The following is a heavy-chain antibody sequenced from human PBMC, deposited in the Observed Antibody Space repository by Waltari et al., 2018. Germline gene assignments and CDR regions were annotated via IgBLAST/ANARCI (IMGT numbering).Heavy chain of an antibody. D-gene: IGHD2-2*01. CDR2: LDPENGET. V-gene: IGHV1-69-2*01. CDR3: AIAPAGYFDH. CDR1: GYFFTGYN. J-gene: IGHJ4*02. Sequence: EIQLVQSGAEVKKPGTTVKVSCKVSGYFFTGYNIHRVQQAPGKGLEWRGLLDPENGETILAEKFQGRVTITADTSIDTAYMELSSLRFEDTAVYYCAIAPAGYFDHWGQGTLVIVSS.